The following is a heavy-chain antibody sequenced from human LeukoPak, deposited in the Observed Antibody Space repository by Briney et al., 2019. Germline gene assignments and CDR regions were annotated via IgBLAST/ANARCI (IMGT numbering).Heavy chain of an antibody. CDR3: TRHQMNY. CDR1: EFTVSTNY. V-gene: IGHV3-53*01. D-gene: IGHD5-24*01. CDR2: IFSNGDT. Sequence: GRSLRLSCTVSEFTVSTNYMLWVRQPPGKGLEWVSLIFSNGDTHYADSVKGRFTISRDTSKNTVSLQMNSLRVEATAMYYSTRHQMNYWGQGTLVTVSS. J-gene: IGHJ4*02.